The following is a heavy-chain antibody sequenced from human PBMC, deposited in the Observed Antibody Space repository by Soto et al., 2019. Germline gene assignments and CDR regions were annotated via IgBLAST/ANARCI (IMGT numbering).Heavy chain of an antibody. V-gene: IGHV3-30-3*01. D-gene: IGHD2-15*01. Sequence: QVQLVESGGGVVQPGRSLRLSCAASGFTFSSYAMHWVRQAPGKGLEWVAVISYDGSNKYYADSVKGRFTISRDNSKNTLYLQMNGLRAEDTAVYYCAREGYEVVWYWGQGTLVTVFS. CDR1: GFTFSSYA. CDR3: AREGYEVVWY. CDR2: ISYDGSNK. J-gene: IGHJ4*02.